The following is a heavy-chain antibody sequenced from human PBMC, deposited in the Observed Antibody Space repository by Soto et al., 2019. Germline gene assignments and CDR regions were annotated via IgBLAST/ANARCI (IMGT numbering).Heavy chain of an antibody. Sequence: PSETLSLTCTVSGGSVSSSSYSWGWIRQSPGKGLEWIGTIYSSENTYYNPSLMSRVTISVDTSKNEFSLKLSSVTAADTAVYYCARLKAAAGTRSNWFDPWGQGTLVTVSS. CDR1: GGSVSSSSYS. CDR3: ARLKAAAGTRSNWFDP. J-gene: IGHJ5*02. V-gene: IGHV4-39*01. D-gene: IGHD6-13*01. CDR2: IYSSENT.